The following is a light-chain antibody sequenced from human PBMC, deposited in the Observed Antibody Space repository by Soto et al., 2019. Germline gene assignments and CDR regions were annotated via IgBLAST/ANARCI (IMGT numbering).Light chain of an antibody. CDR2: EVS. CDR1: SSDVGTYTR. V-gene: IGLV2-18*01. CDR3: CIFTSSSTYV. J-gene: IGLJ1*01. Sequence: QSVLTQPPSVSGSPGQSVTISCTGTSSDVGTYTRVSWYQQPPGTAPKLIIYEVSKRPSGVPDRFSGSKSGNTASLTISGLQDEDEADYYCCIFTSSSTYVFGTGTKVTVL.